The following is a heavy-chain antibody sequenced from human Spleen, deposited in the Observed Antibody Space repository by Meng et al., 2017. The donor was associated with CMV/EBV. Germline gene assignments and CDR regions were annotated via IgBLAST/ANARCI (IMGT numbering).Heavy chain of an antibody. CDR3: ARDYGDDSTGYYGLDV. D-gene: IGHD4-17*01. CDR1: GFTFDDYG. V-gene: IGHV3-20*04. CDR2: INWNGGST. J-gene: IGHJ6*02. Sequence: GESLKISCAASGFTFDDYGMSWVRQAPGKGLEWVSGINWNGGSTGYADSVKGRFTISRDNAKNSLYLQMNSLRTEDTAVYYCARDYGDDSTGYYGLDVWGQGTTVTVSS.